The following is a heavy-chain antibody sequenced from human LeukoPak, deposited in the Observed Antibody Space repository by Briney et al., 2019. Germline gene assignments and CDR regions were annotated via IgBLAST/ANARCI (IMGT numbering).Heavy chain of an antibody. CDR3: TRGPRNDP. J-gene: IGHJ5*02. CDR1: GYPFSTYE. D-gene: IGHD1-14*01. Sequence: ASVKVSCKTSGYPFSTYEINWVRQAAGQGLEWMGWVHPNSGNTAYAQKFQGRVTMTRDTSISTAYMELSGLRSDDTAVYFCTRGPRNDPWGEGTLVTVSS. V-gene: IGHV1-8*01. CDR2: VHPNSGNT.